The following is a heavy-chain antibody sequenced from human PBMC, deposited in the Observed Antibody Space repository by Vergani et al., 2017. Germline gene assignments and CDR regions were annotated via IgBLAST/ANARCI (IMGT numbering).Heavy chain of an antibody. CDR1: GYSFTSYW. V-gene: IGHV5-10-1*03. D-gene: IGHD6-13*01. Sequence: EVQLVPSGAEVKKPGESLRISCKGSGYSFTSYWISWVRQMPGKGLEWMGRIDPSDSYTNYSPSFQGHVTISADKSISTAYLQWSSLKASDTAMYYCARLPSADPIPVEQAADEGNWFDPWGQGTLVTVSS. CDR3: ARLPSADPIPVEQAADEGNWFDP. J-gene: IGHJ5*02. CDR2: IDPSDSYT.